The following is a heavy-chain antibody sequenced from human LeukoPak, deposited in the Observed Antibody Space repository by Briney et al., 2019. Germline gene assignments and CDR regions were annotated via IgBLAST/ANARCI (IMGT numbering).Heavy chain of an antibody. V-gene: IGHV1-69*05. CDR2: IIPIFGTA. D-gene: IGHD5-18*01. CDR3: ARERRGYSYGYIDY. CDR1: GGTFSSYA. Sequence: SVKVSCKASGGTFSSYAISWVRQAPGQGLEWMGRIIPIFGTANYAQKFQGRVTITTDESTSTAYMELSSLRSEDAAVYYCARERRGYSYGYIDYWGQGTLVTVSS. J-gene: IGHJ4*02.